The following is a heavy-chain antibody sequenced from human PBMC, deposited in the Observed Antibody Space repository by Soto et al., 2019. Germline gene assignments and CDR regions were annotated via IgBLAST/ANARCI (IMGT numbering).Heavy chain of an antibody. CDR1: GGSISSGGYY. V-gene: IGHV4-31*03. J-gene: IGHJ4*02. D-gene: IGHD6-19*01. CDR2: IYYSGST. CDR3: ARSNHGYSSGWYPSPGFLNFDY. Sequence: QVQLQESGPGLVKPSQTLSLTCTVSGGSISSGGYYWSWIRQHPGKGLEWIGYIYYSGSTYYNPSLKSRVTISVDTSKNQFSLKLSSVTAADTAVYYCARSNHGYSSGWYPSPGFLNFDYWGQGTLVTVSS.